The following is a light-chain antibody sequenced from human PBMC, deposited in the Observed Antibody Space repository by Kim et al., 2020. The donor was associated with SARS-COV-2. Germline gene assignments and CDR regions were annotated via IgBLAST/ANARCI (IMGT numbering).Light chain of an antibody. CDR1: SIDTY. CDR2: SAS. J-gene: IGKJ1*01. V-gene: IGKV1-39*01. CDR3: QQFYTMWT. Sequence: SIDTYLNWFQQKAGKVPKLLISSASTLQSGVPSRFSGSGSGTDFTLTISSLQPEDFATYYCQQFYTMWTFGQGTKVDIK.